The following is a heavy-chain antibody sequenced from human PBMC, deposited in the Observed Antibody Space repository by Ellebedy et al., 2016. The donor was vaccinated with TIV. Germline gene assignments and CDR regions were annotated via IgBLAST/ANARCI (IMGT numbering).Heavy chain of an antibody. J-gene: IGHJ3*02. Sequence: SGPTLVKPPQTLTLTWTFSGFSLNTSGVGVRWILQPPGKALEWLALFYWDGDKRYSPSPKSRFSITKDTSRNQMVLTMTNMDPVDTATYYCARKNPRFHAVDIWGQGTVVTVSS. D-gene: IGHD1-14*01. CDR1: GFSLNTSGVG. CDR3: ARKNPRFHAVDI. V-gene: IGHV2-5*02. CDR2: FYWDGDK.